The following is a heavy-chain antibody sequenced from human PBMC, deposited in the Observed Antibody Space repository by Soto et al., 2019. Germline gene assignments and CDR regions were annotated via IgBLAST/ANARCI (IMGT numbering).Heavy chain of an antibody. CDR1: GGSLTNLY. J-gene: IGHJ5*01. Sequence: QVQLQESGPGLLKPSETLSLNCTVSGGSLTNLYWSWIRQSPGKGLEWIGFIYYSGTTNYNPSLKSRVTISIDTSKNQFSLKLKSVTAADTAVYYCVREGDSSDWFGGRFDSWGQGALVTVSS. D-gene: IGHD6-19*01. V-gene: IGHV4-59*11. CDR2: IYYSGTT. CDR3: VREGDSSDWFGGRFDS.